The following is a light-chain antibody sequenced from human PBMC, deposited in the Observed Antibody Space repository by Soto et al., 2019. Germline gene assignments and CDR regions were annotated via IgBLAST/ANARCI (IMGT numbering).Light chain of an antibody. CDR2: DAS. Sequence: EIVLTQSPATLSLSPGERATLSCRASQSISSYLAWYQQKPGQAPRLLIYDASNWATGIPARFSASGSGTDFTLTITSLEPEDFAVYYCQLRRNWPHALTCGRGTKVEIK. V-gene: IGKV3-11*01. CDR1: QSISSY. J-gene: IGKJ4*01. CDR3: QLRRNWPHALT.